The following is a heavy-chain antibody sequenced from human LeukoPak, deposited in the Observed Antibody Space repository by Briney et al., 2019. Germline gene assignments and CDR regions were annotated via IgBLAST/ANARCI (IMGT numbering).Heavy chain of an antibody. CDR2: IKSTPHGGTA. CDR3: TTVSGLSSFDF. J-gene: IGHJ4*02. Sequence: GGSLRLSCAASGFTFTDAWMSWVRRAPGKGLEWVGRIKSTPHGGTAHYSTPVKGRCTISRDDSKSTLFLQMNSLKTEDTAVYYCTTVSGLSSFDFWGQGTLVTVSS. V-gene: IGHV3-15*01. CDR1: GFTFTDAW. D-gene: IGHD2-8*02.